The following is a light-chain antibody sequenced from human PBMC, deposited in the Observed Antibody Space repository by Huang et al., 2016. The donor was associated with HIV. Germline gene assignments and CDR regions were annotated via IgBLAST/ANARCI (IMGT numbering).Light chain of an antibody. V-gene: IGKV1-5*03. Sequence: DIQMTQSPSTLSASVGDRFTITCRTSQSISYWFACYQQKPGKAPNLLIYKSSSLQSGVPSRFRGSGSGTEITLTISSLQPDDFASYYCKQYHSYSWTFGQGTKVEIK. CDR3: KQYHSYSWT. J-gene: IGKJ1*01. CDR2: KSS. CDR1: QSISYW.